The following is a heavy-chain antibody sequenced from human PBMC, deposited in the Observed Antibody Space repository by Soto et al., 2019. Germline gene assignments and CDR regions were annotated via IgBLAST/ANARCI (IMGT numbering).Heavy chain of an antibody. CDR1: GGTFSSYT. D-gene: IGHD4-17*01. J-gene: IGHJ4*02. Sequence: QVQLVQSGAEVKKPGSSVKVSCKASGGTFSSYTISWVRQAPGQGLEWMGRIIPILGIANYAQKFQGRVTITANKSTRTASMELSSLRSEDTAVYYCARSHGKAGDYASIDYWGQGTLVTVSS. CDR3: ARSHGKAGDYASIDY. CDR2: IIPILGIA. V-gene: IGHV1-69*02.